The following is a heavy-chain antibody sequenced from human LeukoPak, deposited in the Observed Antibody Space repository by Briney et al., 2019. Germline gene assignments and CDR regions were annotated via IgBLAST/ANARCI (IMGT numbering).Heavy chain of an antibody. CDR1: GSTLSSYA. CDR3: AKAGMDV. J-gene: IGHJ6*03. Sequence: GGSLRLTCAASGSTLSSYAMHWVRQAPGKGLEWVTFIQYDGTNKYYADSVKGRFTISRDNSKNTLYLQMNSLRAEDTAVYYCAKAGMDVRGKGTTVTVSS. CDR2: IQYDGTNK. V-gene: IGHV3-30*02.